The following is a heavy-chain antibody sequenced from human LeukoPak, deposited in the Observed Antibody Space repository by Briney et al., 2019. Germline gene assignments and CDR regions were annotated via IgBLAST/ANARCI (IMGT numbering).Heavy chain of an antibody. CDR3: AGSGELLLGY. CDR2: IYYSGST. CDR1: GGSISSYY. J-gene: IGHJ4*02. V-gene: IGHV4-59*01. D-gene: IGHD1-7*01. Sequence: SETLSLTCAVYGGSISSYYWSWIRQPPGKGLEWIGYIYYSGSTNYNPSLKSRVTISVDTSKNQFSLKLSSVTAADTAVYYCAGSGELLLGYWGQGTLVTVSS.